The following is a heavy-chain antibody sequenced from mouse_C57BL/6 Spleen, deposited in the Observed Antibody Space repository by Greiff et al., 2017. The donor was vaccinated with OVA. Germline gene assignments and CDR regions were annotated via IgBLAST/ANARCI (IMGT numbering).Heavy chain of an antibody. V-gene: IGHV5-17*01. D-gene: IGHD1-1*01. Sequence: EVKLMESGGGLVKPGGSLKLSCAASGFTFSNYGMHWVRQAPEKGLEWVAYISSGSSTIYYADTVKGRFTISRDNAKNTLCLQMTSLRSEDTAMYYCARKDYYDGSPYYAMDYWGQGTSVTVSS. CDR2: ISSGSSTI. CDR1: GFTFSNYG. J-gene: IGHJ4*01. CDR3: ARKDYYDGSPYYAMDY.